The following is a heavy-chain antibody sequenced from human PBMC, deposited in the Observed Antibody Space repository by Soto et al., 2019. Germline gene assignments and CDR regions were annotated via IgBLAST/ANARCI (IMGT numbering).Heavy chain of an antibody. CDR1: GGSISSGGYY. CDR2: IYYSGST. J-gene: IGHJ5*02. D-gene: IGHD6-25*01. Sequence: SETLSLTCTVSGGSISSGGYYWSWIRQHPGKGLEWIGYIYYSGSTYYNPSLKSRVTISVDTSKNQFSLKLSSVTAADTAVYYCATAEAQGGPNKWFDPWGQGTLVTVSS. V-gene: IGHV4-31*03. CDR3: ATAEAQGGPNKWFDP.